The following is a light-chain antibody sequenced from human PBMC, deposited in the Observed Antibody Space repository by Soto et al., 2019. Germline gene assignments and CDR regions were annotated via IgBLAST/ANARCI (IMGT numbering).Light chain of an antibody. V-gene: IGKV1-39*01. Sequence: DIQMTQSPSSLSASVGDRVTITCRASQSITNYLNWYQQKPGKAPKLLFSGASNLQSGVPSGFSGSGFGIYFTLTISSLQPEDFATYFCQQTFLSPPTFGQGTKVEFK. CDR3: QQTFLSPPT. CDR1: QSITNY. CDR2: GAS. J-gene: IGKJ1*01.